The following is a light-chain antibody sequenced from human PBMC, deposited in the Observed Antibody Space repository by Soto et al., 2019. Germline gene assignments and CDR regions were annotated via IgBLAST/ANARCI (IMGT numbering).Light chain of an antibody. Sequence: EIVLTQSPGTLSLSPGERATLSCRASQSVSSSYLAWYQQKPGQAPRLLIYGASSRATGIPDRFSGSGSGTDFTLTISRLEPEDFAVYYCQQCGPSLKYTFGQGTTLEIK. CDR2: GAS. J-gene: IGKJ2*01. CDR3: QQCGPSLKYT. CDR1: QSVSSSY. V-gene: IGKV3-20*01.